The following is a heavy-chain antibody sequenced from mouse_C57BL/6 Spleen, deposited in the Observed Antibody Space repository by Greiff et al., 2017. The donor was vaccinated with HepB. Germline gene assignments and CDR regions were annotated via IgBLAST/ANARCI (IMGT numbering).Heavy chain of an antibody. CDR2: ISDGGSYT. CDR1: GFTFSSYA. CDR3: ARGGFDV. V-gene: IGHV5-4*03. J-gene: IGHJ1*03. Sequence: EVNVVESGGGLVKPGGSLKLSCAASGFTFSSYAMSWVRQTPEKRLEWVATISDGGSYTYYPDNVKGRFTISRDNAKNNRYLQMSNLKSEDTAMYYCARGGFDVWGTGTTVTVSS.